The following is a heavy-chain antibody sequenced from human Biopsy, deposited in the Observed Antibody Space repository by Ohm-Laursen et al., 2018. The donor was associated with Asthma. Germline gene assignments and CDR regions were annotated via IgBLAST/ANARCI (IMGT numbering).Heavy chain of an antibody. J-gene: IGHJ4*02. D-gene: IGHD1-26*01. Sequence: SLRLSCSASGFTFSNYGMHWVRQAPGKGLDWVAVISFDGSNKNYTDSVKGRFTISRDNSGNTLHLQMNSLRAEDTAVYYCAKDVFPGWELRRGPDYWGQGTLGTVSS. CDR1: GFTFSNYG. CDR3: AKDVFPGWELRRGPDY. V-gene: IGHV3-30*18. CDR2: ISFDGSNK.